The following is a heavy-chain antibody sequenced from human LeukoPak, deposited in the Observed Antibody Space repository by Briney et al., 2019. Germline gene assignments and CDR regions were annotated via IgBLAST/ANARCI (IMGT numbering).Heavy chain of an antibody. V-gene: IGHV3-23*01. CDR1: GFTFSSYG. CDR3: AIMHGYYDGSGYWVQ. Sequence: GGSLRLSCAASGFTFSSYGMSWVRQAPGKGLEWVSFITTSGATTSYADSVKGRFTISRDNPRNTLYMQMNSLRDEDAALYYCAIMHGYYDGSGYWVQWGQGTPVTVSS. J-gene: IGHJ4*02. CDR2: ITTSGATT. D-gene: IGHD3-22*01.